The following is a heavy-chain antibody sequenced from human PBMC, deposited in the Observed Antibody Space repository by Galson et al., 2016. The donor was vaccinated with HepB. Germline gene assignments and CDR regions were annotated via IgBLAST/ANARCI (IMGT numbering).Heavy chain of an antibody. CDR1: GFSFGTYA. CDR3: ARDQGATVTKYFFFFLDV. CDR2: ISYDGTKR. D-gene: IGHD4-17*01. V-gene: IGHV3-30*04. Sequence: SLRLSCAASGFSFGTYAIHWVRQAPGKGLERLAVISYDGTKRHYAESVKGRFTVSRDNSKNVLFLEMNSLRPDDTSVYYCARDQGATVTKYFFFFLDVWGPGTSVTVS. J-gene: IGHJ6*02.